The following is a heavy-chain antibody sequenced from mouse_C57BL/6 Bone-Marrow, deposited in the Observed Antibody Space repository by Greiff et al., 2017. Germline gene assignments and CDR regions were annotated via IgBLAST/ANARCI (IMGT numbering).Heavy chain of an antibody. D-gene: IGHD2-4*01. V-gene: IGHV1-4*01. CDR3: ARDRLRRYFDY. J-gene: IGHJ2*01. CDR1: GYTFTSYT. Sequence: QVQLQQSGAELARPGASVKMSCKASGYTFTSYTMHWVKQRPGQGLEWIGYINPSSGYTKYNQKFKDKATLTADKSSSTAYMQLSSLTSEDSAVYYCARDRLRRYFDYWGQGTTLTVSS. CDR2: INPSSGYT.